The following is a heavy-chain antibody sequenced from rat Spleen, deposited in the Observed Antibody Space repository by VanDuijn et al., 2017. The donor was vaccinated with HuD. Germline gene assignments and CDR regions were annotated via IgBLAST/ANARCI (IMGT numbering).Heavy chain of an antibody. D-gene: IGHD1-11*01. CDR3: ARRRGDY. J-gene: IGHJ2*01. CDR1: GLSFSNYD. V-gene: IGHV5-25*01. CDR2: ISYDGSAT. Sequence: EVQLVESGGGLVQPGGSLKLSCTASGLSFSNYDMAWVRQAPTKGLEWVASISYDGSATYYRDSVKGRFTLSRDNAKSTLFLQMDSLRSEDTATYYCARRRGDYWGQGVMVTVSS.